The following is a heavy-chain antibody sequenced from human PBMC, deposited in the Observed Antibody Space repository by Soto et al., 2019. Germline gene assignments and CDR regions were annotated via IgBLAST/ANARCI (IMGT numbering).Heavy chain of an antibody. Sequence: VTSVKVSCKASGYTFTNYYLHWVRQAPGQGLEWMGIINPSAGSTNYAQKFQGRVTMTRDTSTSTVYVELSSLRSEDTAVYFCARLGTAAGDGFDIWGQGTMVTVSS. CDR2: INPSAGST. CDR3: ARLGTAAGDGFDI. CDR1: GYTFTNYY. V-gene: IGHV1-46*03. D-gene: IGHD6-13*01. J-gene: IGHJ3*02.